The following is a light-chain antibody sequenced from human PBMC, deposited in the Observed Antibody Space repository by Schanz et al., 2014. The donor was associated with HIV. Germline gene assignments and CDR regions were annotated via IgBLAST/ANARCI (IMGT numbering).Light chain of an antibody. CDR2: SNN. J-gene: IGLJ1*01. V-gene: IGLV1-44*01. CDR3: ASWDDSLTGPDV. Sequence: QSVLTQPPSASGTPGQRVTISCSGSSSNIGSNTVNWYQQLPGTAPKLLIYSNNQRPSGVPDRFSGSKSGTSASLAISGLQSEDEADYFCASWDDSLTGPDVFGPGTKLTVL. CDR1: SSNIGSNT.